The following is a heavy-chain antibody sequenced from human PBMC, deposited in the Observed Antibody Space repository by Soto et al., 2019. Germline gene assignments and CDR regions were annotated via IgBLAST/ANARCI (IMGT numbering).Heavy chain of an antibody. CDR1: GFPFTTYY. V-gene: IGHV1-46*01. CDR2: INPSGDAT. CDR3: VRAWELGY. Sequence: ASVKVSCKASGFPFTTYYMHWVRQAPGQGLEWMGVINPSGDATTYEQNFQGRVTMTKDTSASTVYMELSSLRSEDTAVYYCVRAWELGYWGQ. J-gene: IGHJ4*02. D-gene: IGHD1-26*01.